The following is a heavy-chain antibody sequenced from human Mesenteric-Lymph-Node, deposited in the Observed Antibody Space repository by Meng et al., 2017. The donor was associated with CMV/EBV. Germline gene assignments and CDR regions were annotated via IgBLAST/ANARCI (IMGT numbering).Heavy chain of an antibody. V-gene: IGHV3-30*04. CDR1: GFTFSDHA. Sequence: GGSLRLSCTASGFTFSDHAVHWVRQAPGKGPEWVAAISYDGNNEYHADSVKGRFTISRDNSKNTLYLQMNSLRVEDTAVYSCARDPRIRVVSPMEYFDYWGQGTLVTVSS. CDR2: ISYDGNNE. D-gene: IGHD2-21*01. J-gene: IGHJ4*02. CDR3: ARDPRIRVVSPMEYFDY.